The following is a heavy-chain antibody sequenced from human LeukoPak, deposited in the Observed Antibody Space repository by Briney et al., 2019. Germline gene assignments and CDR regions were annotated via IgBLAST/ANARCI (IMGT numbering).Heavy chain of an antibody. CDR2: INPNSGGT. CDR1: GYTFTDYY. V-gene: IGHV1-2*02. CDR3: ARDVERPPRLGYFQH. Sequence: EASVTVSFMASGYTFTDYYMHWVRQAPGQGLEWMGWINPNSGGTNYAQKFQGRVTMTRDTSISTAYMELSRLRSDDTAVYYCARDVERPPRLGYFQHWGQGTLVTVSS. D-gene: IGHD1-1*01. J-gene: IGHJ1*01.